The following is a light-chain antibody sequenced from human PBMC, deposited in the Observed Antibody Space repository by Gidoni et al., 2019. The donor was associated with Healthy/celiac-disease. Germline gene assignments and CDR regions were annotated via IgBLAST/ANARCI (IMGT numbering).Light chain of an antibody. J-gene: IGLJ3*02. Sequence: SVLTPPPSASGTPGQRVTISCSGSNSNIGSNTVNWYQQLPGTAPKLLIYSNNPRPSGVPDRFSGSKSGTSAPLAISGLQSEDEADYYCAAWDDSLNGWVFGGGTKLTVL. CDR1: NSNIGSNT. CDR2: SNN. V-gene: IGLV1-44*01. CDR3: AAWDDSLNGWV.